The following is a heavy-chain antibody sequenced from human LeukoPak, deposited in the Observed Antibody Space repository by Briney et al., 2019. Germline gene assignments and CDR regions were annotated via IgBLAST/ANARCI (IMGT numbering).Heavy chain of an antibody. V-gene: IGHV1-18*01. J-gene: IGHJ6*03. CDR2: ISAYNDKT. CDR1: GYSFRGYG. CDR3: ARWQWVSQNYYYMDV. Sequence: GASVKVSCKASGYSFRGYGISWVRQAPGQGLEGMGWISAYNDKTIYAQKFQGRLTLTTDTSTTSVHMELRTLNSDDTAVYYCARWQWVSQNYYYMDVWGNGTTVIVSS. D-gene: IGHD6-19*01.